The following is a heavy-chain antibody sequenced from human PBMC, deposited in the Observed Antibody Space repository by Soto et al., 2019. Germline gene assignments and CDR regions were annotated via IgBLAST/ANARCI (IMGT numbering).Heavy chain of an antibody. D-gene: IGHD3-22*01. CDR1: GFGFSSYA. CDR3: ARENHYDSSGYSSWFDY. V-gene: IGHV3-30-3*01. Sequence: AGGSRRLSCVASGFGFSSYAMHWVRQAPNKGLEWVAVISYDGSKKHHADSVKGRYTISRDNSKNTLYLQINSLRPEDSAVYYCARENHYDSSGYSSWFDYWGQGTPVTVSS. CDR2: ISYDGSKK. J-gene: IGHJ4*02.